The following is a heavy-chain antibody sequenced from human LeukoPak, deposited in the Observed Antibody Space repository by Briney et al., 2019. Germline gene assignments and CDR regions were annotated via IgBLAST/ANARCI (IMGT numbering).Heavy chain of an antibody. CDR2: IYYSGTT. V-gene: IGHV4-39*07. J-gene: IGHJ4*02. CDR3: AREMITFGGVMR. D-gene: IGHD3-16*01. Sequence: SETLSLTCSVSGGSISSSNCYWGWIRQPPGKGLEWIGSIYYSGTTYYNPSLKSRVTVSVDTSKNQFSLKLSSVTAADTAVYYCAREMITFGGVMRWGQGTLVTVSS. CDR1: GGSISSSNCY.